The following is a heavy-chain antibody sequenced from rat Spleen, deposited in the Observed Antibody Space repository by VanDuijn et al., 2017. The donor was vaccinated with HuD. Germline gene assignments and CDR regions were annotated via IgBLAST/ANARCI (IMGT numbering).Heavy chain of an antibody. J-gene: IGHJ1*01. CDR1: GFTFINYY. D-gene: IGHD5-1*01. CDR3: AKRGSGRDYWYFDF. Sequence: EVQLVESGGGLVQPGRSLKLSCAASGFTFINYYMVWVRQAPTKGLEWVAYISTAGSNTFYRDSVKGRFTISRDNAKSTLYLQMDSLRSEDTATYYCAKRGSGRDYWYFDFWGPGTMVTVSS. V-gene: IGHV5-27*01. CDR2: ISTAGSNT.